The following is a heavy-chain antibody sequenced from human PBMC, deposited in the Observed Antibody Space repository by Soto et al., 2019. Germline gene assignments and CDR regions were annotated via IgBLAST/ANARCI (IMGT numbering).Heavy chain of an antibody. J-gene: IGHJ4*01. CDR1: GFTFSNAW. D-gene: IGHD3-3*01. CDR3: TTDVLRFSARDY. V-gene: IGHV3-15*07. Sequence: EVQLVESGGGLVKPGGSLRLSCAASGFTFSNAWMNWVRQAPGKGLEWVGRIKSKTDGGTTDYAAPGKGRFTSSRNDSKNTLYLQMNRVKTWDTAVYYCTTDVLRFSARDYWGQGNLVTLSS. CDR2: IKSKTDGGTT.